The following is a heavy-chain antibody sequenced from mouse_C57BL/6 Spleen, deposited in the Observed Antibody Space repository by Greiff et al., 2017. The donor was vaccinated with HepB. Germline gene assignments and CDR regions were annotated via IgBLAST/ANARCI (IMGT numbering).Heavy chain of an antibody. CDR1: GYSITSDY. CDR3: ARGTSHYYGSRYFDV. V-gene: IGHV3-8*01. D-gene: IGHD1-1*01. J-gene: IGHJ1*03. CDR2: ISYSGST. Sequence: VQLKESGPGLAKPSQTLSLTCSVTGYSITSDYWNWIRKFPGNKLEYMGYISYSGSTYYNPSLKSRISITRDTSKNQYYLQLNSVTTEDTATYYCARGTSHYYGSRYFDVWGTGTTVTVSS.